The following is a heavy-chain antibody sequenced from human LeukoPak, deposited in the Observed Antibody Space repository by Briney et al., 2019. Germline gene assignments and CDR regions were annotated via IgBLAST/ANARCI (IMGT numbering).Heavy chain of an antibody. CDR3: ATGGIRWDQKGDY. D-gene: IGHD1-26*01. J-gene: IGHJ4*02. Sequence: ASVKVSCKVSGYTLSEISMHWVRRAPGKGLERMGGFDPEDGETIYAQKFQGRVTMTEDTSTDTAYMDVTSLRSEDTAVYYCATGGIRWDQKGDYWGQGTLVTVSS. V-gene: IGHV1-24*01. CDR1: GYTLSEIS. CDR2: FDPEDGET.